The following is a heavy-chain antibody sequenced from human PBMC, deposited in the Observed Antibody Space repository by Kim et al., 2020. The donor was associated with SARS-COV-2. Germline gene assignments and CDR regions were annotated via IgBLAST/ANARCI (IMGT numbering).Heavy chain of an antibody. J-gene: IGHJ6*02. D-gene: IGHD5-18*01. V-gene: IGHV3-30-3*01. CDR3: AIFVDTKAQYYYYGMDV. CDR2: ISYDGSNK. CDR1: GFTFSRYA. Sequence: GGSLRLSCAASGFTFSRYAMHWVRQAPGKGLEWVAVISYDGSNKYYADSVKGRFTISRDNSKNTLYLQMNSLRAEDTAVYYCAIFVDTKAQYYYYGMDVWGQGTTVTVSS.